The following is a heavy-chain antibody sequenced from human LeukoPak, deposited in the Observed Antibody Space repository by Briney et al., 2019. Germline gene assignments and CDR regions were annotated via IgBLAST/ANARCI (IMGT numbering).Heavy chain of an antibody. CDR2: IYYSGST. Sequence: PSETLSLTCTVSGGSISSSSYYWGWIRQPPGKGLEWIGSIYYSGSTYYNPSLKSRVTISVDTSKNQFSLKLSSVTAADTAVYYCASTPATEKRRYYYGSGGRPWGQGTLVTVSS. CDR1: GGSISSSSYY. CDR3: ASTPATEKRRYYYGSGGRP. V-gene: IGHV4-39*07. J-gene: IGHJ5*02. D-gene: IGHD3-10*01.